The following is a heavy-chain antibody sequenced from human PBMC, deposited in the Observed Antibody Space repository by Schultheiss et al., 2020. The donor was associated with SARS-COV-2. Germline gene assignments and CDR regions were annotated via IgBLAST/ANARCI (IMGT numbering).Heavy chain of an antibody. CDR2: INPNSGGT. V-gene: IGHV1-2*02. CDR1: GDTFTGYY. J-gene: IGHJ4*02. Sequence: ASVKVSCKASGDTFTGYYMHWVRQAPGQGLEWMGWINPNSGGTNYAQKFQGRVTRTRDTSISTAYMELSRLRSDDTAVYYCARQGGPQLGPNFDYWGQGTLVTVAS. D-gene: IGHD7-27*01. CDR3: ARQGGPQLGPNFDY.